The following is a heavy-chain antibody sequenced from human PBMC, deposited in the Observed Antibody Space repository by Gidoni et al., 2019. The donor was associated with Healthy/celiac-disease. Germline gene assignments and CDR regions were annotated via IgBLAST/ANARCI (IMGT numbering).Heavy chain of an antibody. Sequence: EVQLVESGGGLVKPGGSLRLSCAASGFTFSSYCMNWVRQAPGKGLEWVSSISSSSSYIYYADSVKGRFTISRDNAKNSLYLQMNSLRAEDTAVYYCASEGDNSSGWRVYWGQGTLVTVSS. CDR2: ISSSSSYI. CDR3: ASEGDNSSGWRVY. J-gene: IGHJ4*02. V-gene: IGHV3-21*01. D-gene: IGHD6-19*01. CDR1: GFTFSSYC.